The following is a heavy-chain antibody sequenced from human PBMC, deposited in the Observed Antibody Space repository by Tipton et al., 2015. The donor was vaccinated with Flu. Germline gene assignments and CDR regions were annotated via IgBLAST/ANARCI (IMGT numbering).Heavy chain of an antibody. CDR2: IKQDGSDE. Sequence: SLRLSCAVSGFSFSSYWMSWVRQAPGKGLEWVANIKQDGSDENYVASVKGRFTISRDNARNSLYLQMSNLRAEDTAVYYCAREGYRCASDNWGQGTLVTVSS. V-gene: IGHV3-7*01. J-gene: IGHJ4*02. CDR3: AREGYRCASDN. D-gene: IGHD3-16*02. CDR1: GFSFSSYW.